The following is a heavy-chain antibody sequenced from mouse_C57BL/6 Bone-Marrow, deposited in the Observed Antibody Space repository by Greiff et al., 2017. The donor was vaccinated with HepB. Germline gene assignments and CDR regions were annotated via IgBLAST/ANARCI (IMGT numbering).Heavy chain of an antibody. D-gene: IGHD1-1*01. V-gene: IGHV2-2*01. CDR1: GFSLTSYG. CDR2: IWSGGST. Sequence: QVQLKQSGPGLVQPSQSLSITCTVSGFSLTSYGVHWVRQSPGKGLEWLGVIWSGGSTDYNAAFISRLSISKDNSKSQVFFKMNSLQADDTAIYYCARNDENYYGSWYFDVWGTGTTVTVSS. CDR3: ARNDENYYGSWYFDV. J-gene: IGHJ1*03.